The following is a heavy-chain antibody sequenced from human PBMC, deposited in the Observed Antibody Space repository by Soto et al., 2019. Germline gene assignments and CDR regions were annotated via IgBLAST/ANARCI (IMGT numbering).Heavy chain of an antibody. D-gene: IGHD2-21*02. CDR1: GGTFSDFG. Sequence: QVQVVQSGAEVKKPGSSVKVSCKVSGGTFSDFGLSWVRLAPGRGLEGLGGIIPMSSVVNHGQTFQGRVTSTADASTGTGYMELSSLRSEDTALYYCATRFCGEDCCSPYYLDHWGQGTLVTVSS. V-gene: IGHV1-69*12. CDR2: IIPMSSVV. J-gene: IGHJ4*02. CDR3: ATRFCGEDCCSPYYLDH.